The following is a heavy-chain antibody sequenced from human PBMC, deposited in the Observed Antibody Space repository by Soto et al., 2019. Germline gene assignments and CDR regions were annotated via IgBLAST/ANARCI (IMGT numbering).Heavy chain of an antibody. CDR1: GYAFTSYG. D-gene: IGHD3-22*01. V-gene: IGHV1-18*01. J-gene: IGHJ4*02. CDR2: ISAYSGNT. Sequence: QVQLVQSGAEVKKPGASVKVSCKASGYAFTSYGISWVRQAPGQGLEWMGWISAYSGNTNYAQKLQGRVTMTSDTSTSTAYMELRSLRSDDTAVYYCARAKYYYDSSGAGLLYWGQGTLVTVSS. CDR3: ARAKYYYDSSGAGLLY.